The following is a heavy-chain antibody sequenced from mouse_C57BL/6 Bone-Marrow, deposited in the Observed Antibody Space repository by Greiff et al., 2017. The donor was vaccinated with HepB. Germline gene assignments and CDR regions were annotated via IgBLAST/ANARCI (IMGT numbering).Heavy chain of an antibody. V-gene: IGHV1-61*01. CDR3: ARPCGRGGWYFDV. J-gene: IGHJ1*03. Sequence: QVQLQQPGAELVRPGSSVKLSCKASGYTFTSYWMDWVKQRPGQGLEWIGNIYPSDSETHYNQKFKDKATLTVDKSSSTAYMQLSSLTSEDSAVYYCARPCGRGGWYFDVWGTGTTVTVSS. CDR2: IYPSDSET. CDR1: GYTFTSYW. D-gene: IGHD1-1*01.